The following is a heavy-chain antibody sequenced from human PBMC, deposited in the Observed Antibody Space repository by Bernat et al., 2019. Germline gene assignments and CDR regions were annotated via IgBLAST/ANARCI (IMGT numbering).Heavy chain of an antibody. D-gene: IGHD4-11*01. CDR2: ITGDGSST. J-gene: IGHJ6*02. CDR1: GFTLSTSW. CDR3: ARDRSYTMDV. Sequence: EVQLVETGGGLVQPGGSLRLSCAASGFTLSTSWMHWVRQAPGKGLVWVSRITGDGSSTIYADTVKSRFTISRDKAKNTLYLQMNNLGAEDTAVYYCARDRSYTMDVWGQGTTVTVSS. V-gene: IGHV3-74*01.